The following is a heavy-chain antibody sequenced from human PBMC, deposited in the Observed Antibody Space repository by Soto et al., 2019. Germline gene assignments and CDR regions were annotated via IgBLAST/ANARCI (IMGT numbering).Heavy chain of an antibody. CDR2: IYHSGST. J-gene: IGHJ6*02. Sequence: SETLSLTCAVSGGSISSSNWWSWVRQPPGKGLEWIGEIYHSGSTNYNPSLKSRVTISVDKSKNQFSLKLSSVTAADTAVYYCARRPYCSSTSCYDYYYYGMDVWGQGTTVTVYS. CDR1: GGSISSSNW. D-gene: IGHD2-2*01. CDR3: ARRPYCSSTSCYDYYYYGMDV. V-gene: IGHV4-4*02.